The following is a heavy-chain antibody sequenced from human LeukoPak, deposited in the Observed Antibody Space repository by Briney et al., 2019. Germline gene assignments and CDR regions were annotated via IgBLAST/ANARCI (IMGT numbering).Heavy chain of an antibody. Sequence: GGSLRLSCAASGFAFNIYAMSWVRQAPGKGLEWVSYISSSSSTIYYADSVKGRFTVSRDSAKNSLYLQMNSLRAEDTAVYYCARDGYGDYLFDYWGQGTLVTVSS. J-gene: IGHJ4*02. CDR3: ARDGYGDYLFDY. D-gene: IGHD4-17*01. CDR2: ISSSSSTI. V-gene: IGHV3-48*01. CDR1: GFAFNIYA.